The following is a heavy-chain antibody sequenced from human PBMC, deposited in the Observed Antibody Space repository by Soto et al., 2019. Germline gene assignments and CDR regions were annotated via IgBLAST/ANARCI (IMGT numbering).Heavy chain of an antibody. V-gene: IGHV4-4*02. CDR2: IYHSGST. D-gene: IGHD1-26*01. Sequence: QVQLQESGPGLVKPSGTLSLTCAVSGGSISSSNWWSWVRQPPGKGLEWIGEIYHSGSTNYNPSLKRRVTISVDKSKNQFSLKLSYVTAADTAVYYCARISGSYYYGMDVWGQGTTVTVSS. CDR3: ARISGSYYYGMDV. J-gene: IGHJ6*02. CDR1: GGSISSSNW.